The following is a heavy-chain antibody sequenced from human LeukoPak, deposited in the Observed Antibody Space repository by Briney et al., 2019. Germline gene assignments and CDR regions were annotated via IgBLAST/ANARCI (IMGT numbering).Heavy chain of an antibody. Sequence: PGGSLRLSCAASGFTFSSYAMSWVRQAPGKGLGWVSAISGSGGSTYYADSVKGRFTISRDNSKNTLYLQMNSLRAEDTAVYYCAKNYYGSSGYWLFDYWGQGTLVTVSS. CDR2: ISGSGGST. J-gene: IGHJ4*02. CDR3: AKNYYGSSGYWLFDY. CDR1: GFTFSSYA. V-gene: IGHV3-23*01. D-gene: IGHD3-22*01.